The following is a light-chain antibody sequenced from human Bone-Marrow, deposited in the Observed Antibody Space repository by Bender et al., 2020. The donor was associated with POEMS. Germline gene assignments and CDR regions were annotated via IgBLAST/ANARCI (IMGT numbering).Light chain of an antibody. CDR2: QDT. CDR1: DLGDKY. J-gene: IGLJ2*01. CDR3: QAWDTYSVI. V-gene: IGLV3-1*01. Sequence: SYEVTQPPSVSVSPGQTASTTSSGDDLGDKYVAWYQQKPGQSPVLVIYQDTKRPSGIPERFSGSNSGNTATLTISGTQAMDEADYYCQAWDTYSVIFGGGTKLTVL.